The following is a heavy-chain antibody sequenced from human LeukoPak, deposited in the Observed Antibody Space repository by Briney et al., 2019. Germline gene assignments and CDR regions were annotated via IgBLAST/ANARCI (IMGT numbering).Heavy chain of an antibody. D-gene: IGHD4-17*01. V-gene: IGHV5-51*01. CDR1: GYSFTSYW. J-gene: IGHJ5*01. CDR2: IYPGYSYT. CDR3: ARRRYGDYSEDWFDS. Sequence: GESLKISCNGSGYSFTSYWIGLVRQMPGKGLEGMGIIYPGYSYTRYSPSFQRQVTISADTSISTAYLQWSSLKASDTAMYYCARRRYGDYSEDWFDSWGQGTLVTVSS.